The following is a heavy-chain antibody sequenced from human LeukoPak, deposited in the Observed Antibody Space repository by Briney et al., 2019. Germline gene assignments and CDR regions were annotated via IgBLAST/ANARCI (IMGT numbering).Heavy chain of an antibody. Sequence: GRSLRLSCAAAGFTFRSSAMHWVRQAPGKGLEWVALLPHDGTEKYYVESVKGRFTISRDNSNTTLYLQMNSLRVEDTAVYFCARQGSSRRYFHADLDVWGKGTTVTVSS. V-gene: IGHV3-30*01. D-gene: IGHD6-6*01. CDR3: ARQGSSRRYFHADLDV. CDR2: LPHDGTEK. CDR1: GFTFRSSA. J-gene: IGHJ6*04.